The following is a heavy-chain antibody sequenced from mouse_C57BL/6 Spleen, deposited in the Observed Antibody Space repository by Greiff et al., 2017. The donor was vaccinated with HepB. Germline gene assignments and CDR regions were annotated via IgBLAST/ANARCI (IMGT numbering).Heavy chain of an antibody. D-gene: IGHD2-2*01. J-gene: IGHJ4*01. CDR2: IWSGGST. Sequence: VQLQQSGPGLVQPSQSLSITCTVSGFSLTSYGVHWVRQSPGKGLEWLGVIWSGGSTDYNAAFISRLSISKDNSTSQVFFKMNSLQADDTAIYYCARNSGYEDAMDYWGQGTSVTVSS. V-gene: IGHV2-2*01. CDR1: GFSLTSYG. CDR3: ARNSGYEDAMDY.